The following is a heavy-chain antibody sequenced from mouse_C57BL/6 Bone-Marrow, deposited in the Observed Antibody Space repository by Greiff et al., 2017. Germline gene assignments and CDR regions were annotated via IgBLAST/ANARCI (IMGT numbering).Heavy chain of an antibody. CDR2: ISSGSSTI. V-gene: IGHV5-17*01. J-gene: IGHJ3*01. D-gene: IGHD1-1*02. CDR1: GFTFSDYG. Sequence: EVKLMESGGGLVKPGGSLKLSCAASGFTFSDYGMHWVRQAPEKGLEWVAYISSGSSTIYYADPVKGRFTISRANAKNTLFLQMTSLRSEETAMYYCARWWGLAYWGQGTLVTVSA. CDR3: ARWWGLAY.